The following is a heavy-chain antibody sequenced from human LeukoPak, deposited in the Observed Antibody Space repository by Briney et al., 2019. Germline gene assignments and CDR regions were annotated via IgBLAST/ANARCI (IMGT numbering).Heavy chain of an antibody. CDR1: GFTVSNAW. Sequence: PGGSLRLSCAASGFTVSNAWMSWVRQAAGKGLEWVGRIRSKVNSYATAHAGSVKGRLTISRDDSTNTTYLQMNSLKTEDTAVYYCTRPGYCSGGSCYPWFDPWGQGTLVTVSS. CDR2: IRSKVNSYAT. CDR3: TRPGYCSGGSCYPWFDP. D-gene: IGHD2-15*01. J-gene: IGHJ5*02. V-gene: IGHV3-73*01.